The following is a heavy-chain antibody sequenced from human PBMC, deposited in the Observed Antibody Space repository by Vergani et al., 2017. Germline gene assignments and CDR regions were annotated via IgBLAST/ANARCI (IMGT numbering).Heavy chain of an antibody. Sequence: EVQLVESGGGLVQPGRSLRLSCAASGFTFDDYAMHWVRQAPGKGLEWVSGISWNSGSIGYADSVKGRFTISRDNAKNSLYLQMNRLRAEDTALYYCAKDLTRVPIAVAGNRVFYYYYGMDVWGQGTTVTVSS. CDR1: GFTFDDYA. J-gene: IGHJ6*02. V-gene: IGHV3-9*01. D-gene: IGHD6-19*01. CDR2: ISWNSGSI. CDR3: AKDLTRVPIAVAGNRVFYYYYGMDV.